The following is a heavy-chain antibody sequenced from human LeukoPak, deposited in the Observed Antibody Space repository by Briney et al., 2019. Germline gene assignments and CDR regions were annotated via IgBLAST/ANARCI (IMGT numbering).Heavy chain of an antibody. CDR1: GFTFSNFG. CDR2: ISSSSSYI. Sequence: PGGSLRLSCTTSGFTFSNFGIHWVRQAPGKGLEWVSSISSSSSYIYYADSVKGRFTISRDNAKNSLYLQMNSLRAEDTAVYYCASRSWGQGTLVTVSS. V-gene: IGHV3-21*01. J-gene: IGHJ5*02. CDR3: ASRS.